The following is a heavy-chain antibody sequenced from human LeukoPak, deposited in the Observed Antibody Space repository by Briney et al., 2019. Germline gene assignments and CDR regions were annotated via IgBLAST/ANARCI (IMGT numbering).Heavy chain of an antibody. D-gene: IGHD1-26*01. V-gene: IGHV4-4*02. CDR3: ARELSIVGATTWFDP. CDR1: GGSISSSHW. J-gene: IGHJ5*02. Sequence: SETLSLTCAVSGGSISSSHWWNWVRQPPGKGLEWIAEIYHSGSTNYNPSLKSRVTMSVDTSKNQFSLKLSSVTAADTAVYYCARELSIVGATTWFDPWGQGTLVTVSS. CDR2: IYHSGST.